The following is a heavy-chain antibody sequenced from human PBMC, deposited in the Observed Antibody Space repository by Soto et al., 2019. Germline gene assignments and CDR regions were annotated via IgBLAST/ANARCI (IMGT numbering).Heavy chain of an antibody. Sequence: GGSLRLSGAASGFTFSTYGMHWVRQAPGKGLEWVAVIWYDGSSKYYADSVKGRFTISRDNSKNTLYLQMNSLRAEDTAVYYCGTTFEYWGQGALVTV. D-gene: IGHD1-7*01. J-gene: IGHJ4*02. CDR1: GFTFSTYG. CDR3: GTTFEY. V-gene: IGHV3-33*01. CDR2: IWYDGSSK.